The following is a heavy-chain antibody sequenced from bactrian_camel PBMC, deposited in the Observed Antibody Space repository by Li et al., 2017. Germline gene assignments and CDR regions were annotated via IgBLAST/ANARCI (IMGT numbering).Heavy chain of an antibody. V-gene: IGHV3S60*01. CDR1: GFTFDESD. J-gene: IGHJ6*01. CDR3: AADVRVGRYSGRCDFGA. D-gene: IGHD2*01. CDR2: ISRDGST. Sequence: HVQLVESGGGSVQAGGSLRLTCAATGFTFDESDMGWYRQSPGNDCELVSFISRDGSTRYAESVQGRFAISLDSTKNTLYLQVDALKPEDTGMYYCAADVRVGRYSGRCDFGAYGPGTQVTVS.